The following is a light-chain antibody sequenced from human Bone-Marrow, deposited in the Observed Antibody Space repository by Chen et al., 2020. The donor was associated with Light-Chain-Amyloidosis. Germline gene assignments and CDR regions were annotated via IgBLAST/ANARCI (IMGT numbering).Light chain of an antibody. CDR2: RDT. CDR3: QAWDSSTVV. J-gene: IGLJ2*01. Sequence: ELTQPPSVSVSPGQTATISCSGHALSKQYAYWYQQRPGQAPVLVIYRDTKRPSDIPDRFSASNFGNVATLTISGTQSIDEADYYCQAWDSSTVVFGGGTKLTVL. V-gene: IGLV3-1*01. CDR1: ALSKQY.